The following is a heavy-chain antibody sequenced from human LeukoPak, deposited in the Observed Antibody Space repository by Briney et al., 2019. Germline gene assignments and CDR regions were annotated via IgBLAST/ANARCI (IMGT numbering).Heavy chain of an antibody. D-gene: IGHD3-22*01. V-gene: IGHV3-48*02. J-gene: IGHJ3*02. CDR1: GFTFSTYS. CDR3: ARDIDYYDSSGDAFDI. Sequence: GGSLRLSCAASGFTFSTYSMNWVRQAPGKGLEWVSYISSSSSTIYYADSVKGRFTISRDNAKNSLYLQMNSLRDEDTAVYYCARDIDYYDSSGDAFDIWGQGTMVTVSS. CDR2: ISSSSSTI.